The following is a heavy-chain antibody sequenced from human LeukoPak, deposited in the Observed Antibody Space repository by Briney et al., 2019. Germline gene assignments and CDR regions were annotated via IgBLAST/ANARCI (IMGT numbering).Heavy chain of an antibody. D-gene: IGHD2-15*01. CDR3: ARALGQRYCSGGSCPPAQH. J-gene: IGHJ1*01. V-gene: IGHV3-30*04. CDR1: GFTFSSYA. Sequence: GGSLRLFCAASGFTFSSYAMHWVRQAPGKGLEWVAVISYDGSNKYYADSVKGRFTISRDNSKNTLYLQMNSLRAEDTAVYYCARALGQRYCSGGSCPPAQHWGQGTLVTVSS. CDR2: ISYDGSNK.